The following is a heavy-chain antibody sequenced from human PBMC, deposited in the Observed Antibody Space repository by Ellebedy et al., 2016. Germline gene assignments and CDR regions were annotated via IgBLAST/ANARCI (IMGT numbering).Heavy chain of an antibody. Sequence: SETLSLTCSVSGGSVSSAGYYWSWIRQPPGKGLEWIGYIYDSGTTKYNPSLKSRVTISVDTSKNQFSLKVTSVTAADTAVYYCARGRDYGDYVDYWGQGTLVTVSS. CDR1: GGSVSSAGYY. J-gene: IGHJ4*02. V-gene: IGHV4-61*08. D-gene: IGHD4-17*01. CDR3: ARGRDYGDYVDY. CDR2: IYDSGTT.